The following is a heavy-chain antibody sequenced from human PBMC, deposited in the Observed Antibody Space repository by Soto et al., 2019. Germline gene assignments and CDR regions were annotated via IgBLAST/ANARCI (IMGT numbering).Heavy chain of an antibody. Sequence: PGESLKISCKGFGYSFSTYWIGWVRQMPGKGLEWMGIIYPGDSDTRNSPSFQGQVTISADKSINTAYLQWSSLKASDTAMYYCATRSKSGFYPYYFDYWAQGTLVTVSS. V-gene: IGHV5-51*01. D-gene: IGHD3-22*01. CDR3: ATRSKSGFYPYYFDY. J-gene: IGHJ4*02. CDR2: IYPGDSDT. CDR1: GYSFSTYW.